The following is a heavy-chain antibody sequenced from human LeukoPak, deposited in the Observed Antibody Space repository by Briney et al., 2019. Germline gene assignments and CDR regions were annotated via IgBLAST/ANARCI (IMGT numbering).Heavy chain of an antibody. CDR2: ISGTGGST. CDR3: AKEIYGDSTGGRFQH. J-gene: IGHJ1*01. CDR1: GGSFSGYY. Sequence: ETLSLTCAVYGGSFSGYYWSWIRQPPGKGLEWVSVISGTGGSTYYADSVKGRFTISRDNSKNTLYLQMNSLRADDTAVYYCAKEIYGDSTGGRFQHWGQGTLVTVSS. D-gene: IGHD4-17*01. V-gene: IGHV3-23*01.